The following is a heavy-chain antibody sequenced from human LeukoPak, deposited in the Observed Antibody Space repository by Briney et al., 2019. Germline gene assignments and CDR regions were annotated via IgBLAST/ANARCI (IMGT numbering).Heavy chain of an antibody. V-gene: IGHV3-30*18. Sequence: GGSLRLSCAASGFTFSSYGMHWVRQAPGKGLEWVAVISYDGSNKYYADSVKGRFTISRDNSKNTLYLQMNSLRAEDTAVYYCAKDQPAYCGGDCLFDYWGQGTLVTVSS. D-gene: IGHD2-21*02. CDR1: GFTFSSYG. CDR3: AKDQPAYCGGDCLFDY. CDR2: ISYDGSNK. J-gene: IGHJ4*02.